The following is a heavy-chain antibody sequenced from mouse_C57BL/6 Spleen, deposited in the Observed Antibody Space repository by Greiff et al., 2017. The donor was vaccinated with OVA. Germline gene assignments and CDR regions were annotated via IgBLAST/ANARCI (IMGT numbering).Heavy chain of an antibody. CDR1: GFTFSSYG. V-gene: IGHV5-6*01. CDR2: ISSGGSYT. CDR3: ARRDGSSFYYAMDY. Sequence: EVHLVESGGDLVKPGGSLKLSCAASGFTFSSYGMSWVRQTPDKRLEWVATISSGGSYTYYPDSVKGRFTISRDNAKNTLYLQMSSLKSEDTAMYYCARRDGSSFYYAMDYWGQGTSVTVSS. J-gene: IGHJ4*01. D-gene: IGHD1-1*01.